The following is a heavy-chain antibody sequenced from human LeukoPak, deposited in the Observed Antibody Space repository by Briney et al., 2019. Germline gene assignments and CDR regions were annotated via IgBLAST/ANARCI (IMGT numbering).Heavy chain of an antibody. D-gene: IGHD1-26*01. CDR3: ARESGSYSNAFDI. J-gene: IGHJ3*02. CDR2: IYHSGST. V-gene: IGHV4-30-2*01. Sequence: SQTLSLTCAVSGGSISSGGYSWSWIRQPPGKGLEWIGYIYHSGSTYYNPSLKSRVTISVDTSKNQFSLKLSSVTAADTAVYYCARESGSYSNAFDIWGQGTMVTVSS. CDR1: GGSISSGGYS.